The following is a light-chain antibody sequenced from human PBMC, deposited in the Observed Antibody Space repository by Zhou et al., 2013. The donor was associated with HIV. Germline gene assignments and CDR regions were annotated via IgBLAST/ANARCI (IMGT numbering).Light chain of an antibody. CDR3: QQYNNWPLWT. Sequence: EVVMTQSPATLSLSPGERATLSCRASQNVYSDLAWYQQIPGQPPRLLIHSSVTRAAGIPARFSGSGSGTEFTLTISSMQSEDFAIYYCQQYNNWPLWTFGQGTKVEIK. J-gene: IGKJ1*01. CDR1: QNVYSD. CDR2: SSV. V-gene: IGKV3D-15*01.